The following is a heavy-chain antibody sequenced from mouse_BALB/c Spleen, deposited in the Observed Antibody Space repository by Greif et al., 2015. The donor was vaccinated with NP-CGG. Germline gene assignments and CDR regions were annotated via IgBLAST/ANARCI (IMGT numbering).Heavy chain of an antibody. CDR3: ARSSGLERAWFAY. Sequence: VQLQQSGAELVRPGTSVKVSCKASGYAFTNYLIEWVKQRPGQGLEWIGVINPGSGGTNYNEKFKGKATLTADKSSSTAYMQLSSLTSDDSAVYFCARSSGLERAWFAYWGHGTLVTVSA. V-gene: IGHV1-54*01. CDR2: INPGSGGT. J-gene: IGHJ3*01. CDR1: GYAFTNYL. D-gene: IGHD3-1*01.